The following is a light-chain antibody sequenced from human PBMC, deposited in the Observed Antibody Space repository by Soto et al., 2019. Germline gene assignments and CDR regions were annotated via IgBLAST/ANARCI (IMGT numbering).Light chain of an antibody. CDR2: GAS. Sequence: EIVLTQSPGTLSLSPGQGATLSCRASQSVSSNLAWYQQKPGQAPRLLISGASSRATGIPDRFSGSGSGTDLTLTISRLEPEDFALYYCQQYGSSPITFGQGTRLEIK. J-gene: IGKJ5*01. CDR1: QSVSSN. V-gene: IGKV3-20*01. CDR3: QQYGSSPIT.